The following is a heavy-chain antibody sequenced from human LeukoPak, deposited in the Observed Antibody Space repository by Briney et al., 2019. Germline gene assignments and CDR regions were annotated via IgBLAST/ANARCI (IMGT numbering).Heavy chain of an antibody. CDR1: GGSFSGYY. V-gene: IGHV4-34*01. Sequence: SETLSLTCAVYGGSFSGYYWSWIRQPPGKGLEWIGEINHSGSTNYNPSLKSRVTISVDTSKNQFSLKLSSVTAADTAVYYCARLEKRTIFGVVITPYYFDYWGQGTLVTVSS. J-gene: IGHJ4*02. CDR3: ARLEKRTIFGVVITPYYFDY. D-gene: IGHD3-3*01. CDR2: INHSGST.